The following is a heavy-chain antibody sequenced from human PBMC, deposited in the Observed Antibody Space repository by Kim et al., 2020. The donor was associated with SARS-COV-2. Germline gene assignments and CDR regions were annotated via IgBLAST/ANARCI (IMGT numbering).Heavy chain of an antibody. CDR3: AREFSRKTNFDY. CDR2: I. J-gene: IGHJ4*02. Sequence: ISYADSVKGRFIVSRDNAKNSLYLQVNDLRDEDTAVYFCAREFSRKTNFDYWGQGILVTVSP. D-gene: IGHD1-7*01. V-gene: IGHV3-48*02.